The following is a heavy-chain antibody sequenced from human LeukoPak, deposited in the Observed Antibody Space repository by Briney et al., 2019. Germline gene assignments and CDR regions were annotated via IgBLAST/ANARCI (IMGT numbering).Heavy chain of an antibody. Sequence: SETPSLTCTASDDSINRDFWTWIRQPPGKGLEWIGYIRYSGRTEYNPSLKSRVTISIDRSKNQFSLKLMSVTAADTAIYYCARLPDISGWPFDYWGQGMLVTVSS. J-gene: IGHJ4*02. CDR3: ARLPDISGWPFDY. CDR2: IRYSGRT. CDR1: DDSINRDF. D-gene: IGHD6-19*01. V-gene: IGHV4-59*01.